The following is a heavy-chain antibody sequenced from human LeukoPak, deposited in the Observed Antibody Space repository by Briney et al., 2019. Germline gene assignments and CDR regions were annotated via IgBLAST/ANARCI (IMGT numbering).Heavy chain of an antibody. CDR1: GGSISSSSYY. V-gene: IGHV4-39*01. Sequence: SETLSLTCTVSGGSISSSSYYWGCIRQPPGKGLGWIGSIYYSGSTYYNPSLKSRVTISVDTSKNQFSLKLSSVTAADTAVYYCATLDIVVVVAATPHWGQGTLVTVSS. D-gene: IGHD2-15*01. J-gene: IGHJ4*02. CDR2: IYYSGST. CDR3: ATLDIVVVVAATPH.